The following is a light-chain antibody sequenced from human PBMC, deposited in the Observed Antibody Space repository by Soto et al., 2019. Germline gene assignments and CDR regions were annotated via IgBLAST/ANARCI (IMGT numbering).Light chain of an antibody. Sequence: QSVLTQPPSVSGAPGQRVTISCAGSNSNIGAGYDLNWYQQLPGTAPKLLIYRNSNRPSGVPDRFSASNSGTSASLAITGLQADDEADYYCQSYDSSLSGWVFGGGTKVTFL. CDR3: QSYDSSLSGWV. CDR1: NSNIGAGYD. J-gene: IGLJ3*02. V-gene: IGLV1-40*01. CDR2: RNS.